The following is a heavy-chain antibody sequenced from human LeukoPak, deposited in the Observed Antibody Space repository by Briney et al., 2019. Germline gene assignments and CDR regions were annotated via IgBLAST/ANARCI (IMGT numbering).Heavy chain of an antibody. Sequence: GGSLRLSCAASGFIFSNYGMHWVRQAPGKGLEWVAFIRYDGSNTYYADSVKGRFTISRHNSKNTLDLQLNSLRSEDTAVYYCARNSYYDTANYYESMDYWGQGAQVTVSS. D-gene: IGHD3-22*01. J-gene: IGHJ4*02. CDR1: GFIFSNYG. V-gene: IGHV3-30*02. CDR2: IRYDGSNT. CDR3: ARNSYYDTANYYESMDY.